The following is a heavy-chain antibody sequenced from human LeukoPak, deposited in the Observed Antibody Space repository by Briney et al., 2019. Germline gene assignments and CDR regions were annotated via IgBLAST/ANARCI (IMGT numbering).Heavy chain of an antibody. D-gene: IGHD3-22*01. V-gene: IGHV3-30*03. CDR2: ISYDGSNK. Sequence: GRSLRLSCAASGFTFSSYGMRWVRQAPGKGLEWVAVISYDGSNKYYADSVKGRFTISRDNSKNTLYLQMNSLRAEDTAVYYCASWSYYDSSGYTRAFDIWGQGTMVTVSS. J-gene: IGHJ3*02. CDR3: ASWSYYDSSGYTRAFDI. CDR1: GFTFSSYG.